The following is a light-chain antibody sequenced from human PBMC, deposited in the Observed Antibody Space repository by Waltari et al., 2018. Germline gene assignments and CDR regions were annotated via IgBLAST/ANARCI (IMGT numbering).Light chain of an antibody. Sequence: QSVLTQPPSVSGAPGQRVTISCTGGGSNIGAGYDVHWYRQLPGKAPELLIYVVNNRPSGVPYLFFGSLSGTSASLAITGLQAEDEADYYCQSYDTSLSVVFGGGTKLTV. V-gene: IGLV1-40*01. CDR1: GSNIGAGYD. CDR2: VVN. CDR3: QSYDTSLSVV. J-gene: IGLJ2*01.